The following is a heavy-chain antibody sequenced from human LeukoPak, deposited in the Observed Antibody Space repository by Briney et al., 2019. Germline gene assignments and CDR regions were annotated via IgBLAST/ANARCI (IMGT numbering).Heavy chain of an antibody. Sequence: GGSLRLSCAASGFTFSSYWMSWVRQAPGKGLEWVANIKQDGSEKYYVDSVKGRFTISRDDAKNSLYLQMNSLRAEDTAVYYCARESEYGFWTGSYFEYWGQGILVTVSS. V-gene: IGHV3-7*01. CDR3: ARESEYGFWTGSYFEY. J-gene: IGHJ4*02. CDR1: GFTFSSYW. CDR2: IKQDGSEK. D-gene: IGHD3/OR15-3a*01.